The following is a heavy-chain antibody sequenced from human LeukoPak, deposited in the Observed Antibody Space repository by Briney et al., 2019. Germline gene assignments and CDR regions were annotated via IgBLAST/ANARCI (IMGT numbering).Heavy chain of an antibody. J-gene: IGHJ3*02. CDR2: INPNSGDT. V-gene: IGHV1-2*04. Sequence: ASVKLSCKASGDTFTDYYTHWVRQAPGQGLEWMGWINPNSGDTKYARKFQGWVTMTRDTSTSTAYMELSSLKSDGTAMYYCARGDAFDIWGQGTLVTISS. CDR3: ARGDAFDI. CDR1: GDTFTDYY.